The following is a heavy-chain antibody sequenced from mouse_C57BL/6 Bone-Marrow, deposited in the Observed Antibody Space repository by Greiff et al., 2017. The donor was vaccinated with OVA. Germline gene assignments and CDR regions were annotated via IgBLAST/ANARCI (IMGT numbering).Heavy chain of an antibody. D-gene: IGHD1-1*01. CDR2: IYPRSGNT. Sequence: VKLMESGAELARPGASVKLSCKASGYTFTSYGISWVKQRTGQGLEWIGEIYPRSGNTYYNEKFKGKATLTADKSSSTAYMELRSLTSEDSAVYFCARSLHYYGRAFAYWGQGTLVTVSA. CDR3: ARSLHYYGRAFAY. CDR1: GYTFTSYG. V-gene: IGHV1-81*01. J-gene: IGHJ3*01.